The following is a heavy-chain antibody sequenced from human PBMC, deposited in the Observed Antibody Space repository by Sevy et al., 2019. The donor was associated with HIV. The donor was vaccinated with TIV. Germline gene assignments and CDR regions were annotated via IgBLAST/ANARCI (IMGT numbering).Heavy chain of an antibody. CDR2: INHGGTT. J-gene: IGHJ6*04. Sequence: SETLSLTCGVSGGSFNDYYWAWVRQSPEKGLERIGEINHGGTTNYNPSLQSRLAISVDMSKRQSSLKINSVTAADTALYYCVKERRDYYYFMDLWGKGTTVTVSS. D-gene: IGHD1-1*01. CDR1: GGSFNDYY. V-gene: IGHV4-34*01. CDR3: VKERRDYYYFMDL.